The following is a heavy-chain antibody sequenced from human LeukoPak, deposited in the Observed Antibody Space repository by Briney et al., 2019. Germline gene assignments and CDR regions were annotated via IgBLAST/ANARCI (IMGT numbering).Heavy chain of an antibody. D-gene: IGHD3-3*01. CDR3: ARVGTGSAYYDFWSGYSLDY. CDR2: VYYSGRT. CDR1: GGSISRDTYY. Sequence: PSETLSLTCTVSGGSISRDTYYCAWIRQSPGRGLEWLGRVYYSGRTDYNPSLKSRVTISVDTSKNQFSLKLSSVTAADTAVYYCARVGTGSAYYDFWSGYSLDYWGQGTLVTVSS. V-gene: IGHV4-39*07. J-gene: IGHJ4*02.